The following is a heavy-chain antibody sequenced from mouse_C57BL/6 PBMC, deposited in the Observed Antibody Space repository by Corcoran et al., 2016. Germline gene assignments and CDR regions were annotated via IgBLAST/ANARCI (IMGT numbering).Heavy chain of an antibody. CDR1: GYTFTTYG. Sequence: QIQLVQSGPELKKPGETDKISCKASGYTFTTYGMSWVKQAPGKGLKWMGWINTYSGVPTYADDFKGRFAFSLETSASTAYLQINNLKNEDTATYFCARNDYYFDYWDQGTTLTVSS. J-gene: IGHJ2*01. V-gene: IGHV9-3*01. CDR3: ARNDYYFDY. D-gene: IGHD2-4*01. CDR2: INTYSGVP.